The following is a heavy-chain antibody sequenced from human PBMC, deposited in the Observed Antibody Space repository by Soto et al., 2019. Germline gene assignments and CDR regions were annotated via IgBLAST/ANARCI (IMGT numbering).Heavy chain of an antibody. J-gene: IGHJ4*02. CDR3: AKDTAYGSGTYYNLDY. V-gene: IGHV3-30*18. Sequence: PGGSLRLSCAASGFAFSNCGMHWVRQAPGKGLEWLAVISYDGGNKYHAASVKGRFTIARDNFKNTVYLQMNSLRAEDAALYYCAKDTAYGSGTYYNLDYWGRGTLVTVSS. CDR1: GFAFSNCG. CDR2: ISYDGGNK. D-gene: IGHD3-10*01.